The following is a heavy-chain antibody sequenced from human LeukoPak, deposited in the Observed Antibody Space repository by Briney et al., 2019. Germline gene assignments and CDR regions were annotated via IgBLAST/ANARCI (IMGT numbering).Heavy chain of an antibody. D-gene: IGHD2-15*01. CDR2: INPNSGGT. J-gene: IGHJ4*02. CDR3: ARERALASCYDY. CDR1: GYTFTGYY. V-gene: IGHV1-2*02. Sequence: ASVKVSCKASGYTFTGYYMHWVRQAPGQGLEWMGWINPNSGGTNYAQKFQGRVTMTRDTSISTAYMELSRLRSDDAAVYYCARERALASCYDYWGQGTLVTVSS.